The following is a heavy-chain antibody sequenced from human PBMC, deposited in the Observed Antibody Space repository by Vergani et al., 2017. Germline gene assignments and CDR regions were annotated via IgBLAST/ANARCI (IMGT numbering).Heavy chain of an antibody. J-gene: IGHJ2*01. CDR1: GGSFSGYY. V-gene: IGHV4-34*01. CDR3: ARHQMTTVTNYWYFDL. CDR2: INHSGST. D-gene: IGHD4-17*01. Sequence: QVQLQESGPGLVKPSETLSLTCAVYGGSFSGYYWSWIRQPPGKGLEWIGEINHSGSTNYNPSLKSRVTISVDTSKNQFSLKLSSVTAADTAVYYCARHQMTTVTNYWYFDLWGRGTLVTVSS.